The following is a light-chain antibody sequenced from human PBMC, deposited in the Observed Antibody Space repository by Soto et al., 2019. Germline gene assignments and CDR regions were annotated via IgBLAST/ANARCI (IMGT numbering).Light chain of an antibody. CDR2: NVS. CDR3: YSSAGSYTGV. J-gene: IGLJ2*01. V-gene: IGLV2-11*01. CDR1: SSDVGSYNY. Sequence: QSALTQPRSVSGSPGQSVTISCTGTSSDVGSYNYVSWYQQHPGKAPKVMIYNVSKRPSGVPDRFSGSKSGNTASLTISGLQAEDEADYFCYSSAGSYTGVFSGGTKLTVL.